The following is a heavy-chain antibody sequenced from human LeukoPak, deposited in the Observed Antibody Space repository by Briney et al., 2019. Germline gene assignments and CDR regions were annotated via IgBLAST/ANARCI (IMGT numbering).Heavy chain of an antibody. Sequence: GRSLRLSCAASGFTFSSYAMHWVRQAPGKGLEWVAVISYDGSNKYYADSVKGRFTISRDNSKNTLYLQMNSLRAEDTAVYYCARSRPGRYYMDVWGKGTTVTVSS. CDR3: ARSRPGRYYMDV. D-gene: IGHD1-26*01. V-gene: IGHV3-30*04. CDR1: GFTFSSYA. J-gene: IGHJ6*03. CDR2: ISYDGSNK.